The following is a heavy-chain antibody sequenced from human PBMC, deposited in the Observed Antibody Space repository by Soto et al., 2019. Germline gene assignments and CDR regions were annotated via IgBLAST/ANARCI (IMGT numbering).Heavy chain of an antibody. CDR1: GFTFSSYA. CDR2: ISGSGGST. CDR3: AKGSDYVWGSYRF. V-gene: IGHV3-23*01. Sequence: PGGALRLSCAASGFTFSSYAMSWVRQAPGKGLEWVSAISGSGGSTYYADSVKGRFTISRDNSKNTLYLQMNSLRAEDTAVYYCAKGSDYVWGSYRFWGQGTLVTVSS. D-gene: IGHD3-16*02. J-gene: IGHJ4*02.